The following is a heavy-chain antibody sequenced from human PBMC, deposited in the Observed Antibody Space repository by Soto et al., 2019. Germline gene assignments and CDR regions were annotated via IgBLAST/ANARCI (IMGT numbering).Heavy chain of an antibody. D-gene: IGHD3-3*01. J-gene: IGHJ6*02. CDR3: TRETYYDFWSGYFVYYYGMDV. V-gene: IGHV3-49*03. CDR1: GFTFGDYA. Sequence: PGGSLRLSCTASGFTFGDYAMSWFRQAPGKGLEWVGFIRSKAYGGTTEYAASVKGRFTISRDDSKSIAYLQMNSLKTEDTAVYCCTRETYYDFWSGYFVYYYGMDVWGQGTTVTVSS. CDR2: IRSKAYGGTT.